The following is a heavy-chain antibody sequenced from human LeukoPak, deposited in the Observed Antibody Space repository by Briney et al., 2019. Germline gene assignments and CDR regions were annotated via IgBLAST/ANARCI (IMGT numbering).Heavy chain of an antibody. J-gene: IGHJ4*02. CDR2: INAGNGNT. D-gene: IGHD3-22*01. V-gene: IGHV1-3*01. CDR3: ARDKALVVIISMGFDY. Sequence: ASVKVSCKASGYTFTSYAMHWVRQAPGQRLEWMGWINAGNGNTKYSQKFQGRVTITRDTSASTAYMELSSLRSEDTAVYYCARDKALVVIISMGFDYWGQGTLVTVSS. CDR1: GYTFTSYA.